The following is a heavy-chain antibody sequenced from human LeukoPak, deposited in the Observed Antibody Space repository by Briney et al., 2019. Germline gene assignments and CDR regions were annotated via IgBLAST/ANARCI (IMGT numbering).Heavy chain of an antibody. J-gene: IGHJ4*02. CDR3: AKPPYDSLLTFDY. CDR2: ISGSGGST. V-gene: IGHV3-23*01. CDR1: GGSISSRN. Sequence: PSETLSLTCTVSGGSISSRNWWSWVRQAPGKGLEWVSAISGSGGSTYYADSVKGRFTISRDNSKNTLYLQMNSLRAEDTAVYYCAKPPYDSLLTFDYWGQGTLVTVSS. D-gene: IGHD3-9*01.